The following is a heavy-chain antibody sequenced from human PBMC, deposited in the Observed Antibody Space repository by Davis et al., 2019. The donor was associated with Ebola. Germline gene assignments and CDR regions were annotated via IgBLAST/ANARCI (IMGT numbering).Heavy chain of an antibody. CDR1: GFTVSSNY. Sequence: GESLKISCAASGFTVSSNYMSWVRQAPGKGLEWVSVIYSGGSTYYADSVKGRFTISRDNAKNSLYLQMNSLRAEDTAVYYCARDGENGNFDWLLYYYGMDVWGQGTTVTVSS. CDR2: IYSGGST. V-gene: IGHV3-66*01. D-gene: IGHD3-9*01. J-gene: IGHJ6*02. CDR3: ARDGENGNFDWLLYYYGMDV.